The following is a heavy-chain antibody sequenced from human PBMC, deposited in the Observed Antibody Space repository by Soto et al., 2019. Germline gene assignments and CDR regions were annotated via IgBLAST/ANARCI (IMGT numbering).Heavy chain of an antibody. Sequence: GGSLRLSCAGYGLTFSGYGIHWVRQAAGKGLEWVAAISYDGRNQYYADSVKGRFTVSRDNSKNTVYLEMNSLRGEDTAVYYCAKDGLYSGSWYMRDHWGQGTLVTVSS. CDR3: AKDGLYSGSWYMRDH. D-gene: IGHD6-13*01. V-gene: IGHV3-30*18. J-gene: IGHJ4*02. CDR2: ISYDGRNQ. CDR1: GLTFSGYG.